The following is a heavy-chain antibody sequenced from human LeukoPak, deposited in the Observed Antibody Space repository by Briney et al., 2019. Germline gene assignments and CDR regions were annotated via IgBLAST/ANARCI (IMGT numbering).Heavy chain of an antibody. CDR3: ARVSRAVGGRVYFSRRGDAFDI. J-gene: IGHJ3*02. V-gene: IGHV4-34*01. D-gene: IGHD3-10*01. Sequence: SETLSLTCAVYGGSFSGYSWSWIRQPPGKGLEWIGEINHSGSTNYNPSLKSRVTVSVDTSKNQFSLKLSSVTAADTAVYYCARVSRAVGGRVYFSRRGDAFDIWGQGTMVTVSS. CDR1: GGSFSGYS. CDR2: INHSGST.